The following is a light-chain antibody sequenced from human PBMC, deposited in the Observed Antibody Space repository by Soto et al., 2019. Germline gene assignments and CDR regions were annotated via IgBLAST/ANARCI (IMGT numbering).Light chain of an antibody. Sequence: QSALTQPPSASGSPGQSVIISCTGTSSDVGGYNYVSWYQQHPGKAPKLMIYEVSKRPSGVPDRFSGFKSGNTASLTVSGLQAEDEADYYCSSYAGSNNLGVFGGGTKLTVL. CDR3: SSYAGSNNLGV. CDR2: EVS. CDR1: SSDVGGYNY. V-gene: IGLV2-8*01. J-gene: IGLJ2*01.